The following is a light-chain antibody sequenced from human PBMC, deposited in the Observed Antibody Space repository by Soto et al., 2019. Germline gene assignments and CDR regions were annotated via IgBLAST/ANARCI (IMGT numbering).Light chain of an antibody. V-gene: IGKV1-33*01. CDR3: QQYESLPPR. CDR2: DAS. J-gene: IGKJ3*01. CDR1: QGINNY. Sequence: DIPLTQSPSSLSASVGDRVTITCQASQGINNYLNWYQQKSGKPPKLLIYDASNLEAGVPSRFRGSGSGTDFILSISSLQPDDVATYYCQQYESLPPRFGPGTTVEIK.